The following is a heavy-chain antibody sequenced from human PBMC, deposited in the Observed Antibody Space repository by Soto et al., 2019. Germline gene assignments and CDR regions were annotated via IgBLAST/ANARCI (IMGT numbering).Heavy chain of an antibody. J-gene: IGHJ4*02. V-gene: IGHV3-30*18. D-gene: IGHD5-12*01. CDR2: ISYDGNNQ. CDR3: AKDLRNGYNYIDY. Sequence: QVQLVESGGGVAQPGRSLRLSCAASGFTFSDYGMHWVRQAPGKGLEWVAVISYDGNNQYYGGSVQGRFTISRDNSKNTLYLQMNSLSADDTAVYYCAKDLRNGYNYIDYWGQGTLVTVSS. CDR1: GFTFSDYG.